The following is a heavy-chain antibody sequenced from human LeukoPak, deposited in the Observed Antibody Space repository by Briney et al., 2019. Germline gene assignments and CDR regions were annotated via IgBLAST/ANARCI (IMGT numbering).Heavy chain of an antibody. CDR1: GFTFSSYA. V-gene: IGHV3-23*01. CDR3: AKDLRWEITYGMDV. CDR2: ISGSGGST. D-gene: IGHD1-26*01. Sequence: QPGGSLRLSCAASGFTFSSYAMSWVRQAPGKGLEWVSAISGSGGSTYYADSVKGRFTISRDNSKNTLYLQMNSLRAEDTAVYYCAKDLRWEITYGMDVWGQGTTVTVSS. J-gene: IGHJ6*02.